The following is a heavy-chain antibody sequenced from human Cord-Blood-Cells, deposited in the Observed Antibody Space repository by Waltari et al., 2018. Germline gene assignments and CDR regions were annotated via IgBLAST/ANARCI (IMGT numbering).Heavy chain of an antibody. CDR2: IYHSGST. D-gene: IGHD2-2*01. Sequence: QVQLQESGPGLVKPSETLYLTCTVSGYSISSGYYWGWIRQPPGKGLEWIGSIYHSGSTYYNPSLKSRVTISVDTSKNQFSLKLSSVTAADTAVYYCARDEYCSSTSCYHDAFDIWGQGTMVTVSS. J-gene: IGHJ3*02. V-gene: IGHV4-38-2*02. CDR3: ARDEYCSSTSCYHDAFDI. CDR1: GYSISSGYY.